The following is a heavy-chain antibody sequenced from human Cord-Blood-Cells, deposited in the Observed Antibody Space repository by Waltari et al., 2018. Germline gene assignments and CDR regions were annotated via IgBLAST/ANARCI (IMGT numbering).Heavy chain of an antibody. Sequence: EVQLVESGGGLVQHGGSLRLSCAAPGSTFSSSWLRWVVQGPGKGLEWVANIKQDGSEKYYVDSVKGRFTISRDNAKNSLYLQMNSLRAEDTAVYYCARDYSQLGDAFDIWGQGTMVTVSS. J-gene: IGHJ3*02. CDR3: ARDYSQLGDAFDI. CDR1: GSTFSSSW. CDR2: IKQDGSEK. D-gene: IGHD6-13*01. V-gene: IGHV3-7*01.